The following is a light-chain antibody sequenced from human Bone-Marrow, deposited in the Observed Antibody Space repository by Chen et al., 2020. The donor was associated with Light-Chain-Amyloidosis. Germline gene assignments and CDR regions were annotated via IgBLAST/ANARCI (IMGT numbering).Light chain of an antibody. CDR2: AAS. CDR3: QQSFITLLRFT. Sequence: DIQMTQSPTSLSASIGDRVTITCRASQSIGNYLNWYQQKPGKAPRLLIFAASSLQSGVPSRLSGSGFGTDFTLTISSLQPEDFATYYCQQSFITLLRFTFGPGTKVDTK. J-gene: IGKJ3*01. V-gene: IGKV1-39*01. CDR1: QSIGNY.